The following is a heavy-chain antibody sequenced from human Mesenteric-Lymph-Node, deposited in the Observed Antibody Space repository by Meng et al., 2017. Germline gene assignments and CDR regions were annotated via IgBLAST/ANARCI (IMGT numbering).Heavy chain of an antibody. CDR1: GFTVSSNY. D-gene: IGHD5-18*01. J-gene: IGHJ3*02. CDR2: IYSGGST. Sequence: GESLKISCAASGFTVSSNYMSWVRQAPGKGLEWVSVIYSGGSTYSADSVKGRFTISRHNSKNTLYLQMNSLRAEDTAVYYCARDYELWLGTDAFDIWGQGTMVTVSS. CDR3: ARDYELWLGTDAFDI. V-gene: IGHV3-53*01.